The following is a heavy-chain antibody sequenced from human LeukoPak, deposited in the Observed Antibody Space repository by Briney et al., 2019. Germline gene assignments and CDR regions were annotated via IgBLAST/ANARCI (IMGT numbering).Heavy chain of an antibody. CDR1: GLAFSSYA. CDR2: ISGSGGST. J-gene: IGHJ6*03. V-gene: IGHV3-23*01. CDR3: AKHSGHDSIYYYMDV. D-gene: IGHD5-12*01. Sequence: GGSLRLSCAASGLAFSSYAMTWVRQPPGKGLEWVSAISGSGGSTYYADSVKGRLTIHRDNSKNTLYLQMDSLRAEDTAVYYCAKHSGHDSIYYYMDVWGKGTTVTVSS.